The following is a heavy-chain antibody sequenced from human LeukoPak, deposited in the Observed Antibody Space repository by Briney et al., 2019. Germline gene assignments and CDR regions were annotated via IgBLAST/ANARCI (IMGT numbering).Heavy chain of an antibody. CDR3: AANGGYSSSSLRDTYVFDY. CDR1: GFTFNNYA. D-gene: IGHD6-6*01. J-gene: IGHJ4*02. CDR2: ISGSGSYT. Sequence: GGCLRLSCAASGFTFNNYAMSWVRQAPGKGLEWVSGISGSGSYTYYADSVKGRLTISRDNSKNTLYLQMNSLRDEDTAVYYCAANGGYSSSSLRDTYVFDYWGQGTLVTVCS. V-gene: IGHV3-23*01.